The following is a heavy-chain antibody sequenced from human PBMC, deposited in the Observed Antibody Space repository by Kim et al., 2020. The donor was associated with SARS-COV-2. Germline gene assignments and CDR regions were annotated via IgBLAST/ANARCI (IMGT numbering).Heavy chain of an antibody. Sequence: SETLSLTCTVSGGSISSYYWSWIRQPPGKGLEWIGYIYYSGSTNYNPSLKSRVTISVDTSKNQFSLKLSSVTAADTAVYYCARADGDGYRTYYFDYWGQGTLVTVSS. CDR2: IYYSGST. CDR3: ARADGDGYRTYYFDY. CDR1: GGSISSYY. D-gene: IGHD5-12*01. J-gene: IGHJ4*02. V-gene: IGHV4-59*01.